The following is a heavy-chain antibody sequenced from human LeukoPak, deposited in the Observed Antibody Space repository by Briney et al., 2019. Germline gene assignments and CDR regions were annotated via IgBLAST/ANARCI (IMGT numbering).Heavy chain of an antibody. D-gene: IGHD2-21*02. V-gene: IGHV1-2*02. Sequence: ASVKVSCKASGYTFTSYYMHWVRQAPGQGLEWMGWINPNSGGTNYAQKFQGRVTMTRDTSISTAYMELSRLRSDDTAVYYCARGNCGGDCYSNDAFDIWGQGTMVTVSS. CDR2: INPNSGGT. J-gene: IGHJ3*02. CDR3: ARGNCGGDCYSNDAFDI. CDR1: GYTFTSYY.